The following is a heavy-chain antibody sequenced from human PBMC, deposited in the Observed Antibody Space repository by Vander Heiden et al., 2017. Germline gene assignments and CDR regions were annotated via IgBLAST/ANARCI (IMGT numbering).Heavy chain of an antibody. CDR2: IWYDGSNE. V-gene: IGHV3-33*01. CDR3: ARDLSSTHFDY. CDR1: GFKFRNHG. J-gene: IGHJ4*02. Sequence: QVQLVESGGGVVQPGRSLRLSCAAPGFKFRNHGMHWVRQAPGKGLEWVAVIWYDGSNEYYADSVKGRFTISRDNSKNTLYLQMNSLRAEDTAVYYCARDLSSTHFDYWGQGTLVTVSS. D-gene: IGHD6-13*01.